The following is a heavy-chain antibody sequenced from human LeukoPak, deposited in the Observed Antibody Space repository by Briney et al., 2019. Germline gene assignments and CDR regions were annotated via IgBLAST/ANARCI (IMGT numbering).Heavy chain of an antibody. Sequence: ASVKVSCKASGYTFTSYDINWVRQATGQGLEWMGWISAYNGNTNYAQKLQGRVTMTTDTSTSTAYMELRSLRSDDTAVYYCARDGIAARTMGYWGQGTLVTVSS. CDR1: GYTFTSYD. D-gene: IGHD6-6*01. CDR3: ARDGIAARTMGY. CDR2: ISAYNGNT. J-gene: IGHJ4*02. V-gene: IGHV1-18*01.